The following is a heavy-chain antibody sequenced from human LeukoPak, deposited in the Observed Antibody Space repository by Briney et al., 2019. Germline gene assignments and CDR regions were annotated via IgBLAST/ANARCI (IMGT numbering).Heavy chain of an antibody. CDR1: GYTFTSYY. J-gene: IGHJ4*02. CDR2: INPSGGST. Sequence: GASVKVSCKASGYTFTSYYMHWVRQAPGQGLEWMGIINPSGGSTSYAQKLQGRVTMTRDTSTSTVYMELSSLRSEDTAVYYCARMAPLAAAGTSNPRYYFDYWGQGTLVTVSS. V-gene: IGHV1-46*01. CDR3: ARMAPLAAAGTSNPRYYFDY. D-gene: IGHD6-13*01.